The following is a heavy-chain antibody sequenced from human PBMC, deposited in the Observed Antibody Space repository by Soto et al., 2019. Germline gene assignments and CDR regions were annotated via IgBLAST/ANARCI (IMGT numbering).Heavy chain of an antibody. J-gene: IGHJ4*02. D-gene: IGHD5-18*01. CDR3: AKPVQLTWCFGY. CDR1: GFTFSSYA. CDR2: TSGSGGST. V-gene: IGHV3-23*01. Sequence: EVQLLESGGGLVQPGGSLRLSCAASGFTFSSYAMSWVRQAPGKGLEWVSATSGSGGSTYYADSVKGRFTISRDNSKNTLYLQMNSLRAEDTAVYYCAKPVQLTWCFGYWGQGTLVTVSS.